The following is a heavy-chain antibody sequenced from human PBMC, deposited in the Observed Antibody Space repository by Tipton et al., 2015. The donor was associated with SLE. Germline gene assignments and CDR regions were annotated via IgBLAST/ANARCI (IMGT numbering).Heavy chain of an antibody. D-gene: IGHD5-12*01. CDR2: IFYTGST. Sequence: LRLSCTVSGGSISSYFWSWIRQPPGRGLEWIGHIFYTGSTRYNPSLKSRVTISVDTSTNRLSLQLSSVTAADTALYYCARLISAYDCNFDYWGQGTLVTVSS. V-gene: IGHV4-59*12. CDR3: ARLISAYDCNFDY. J-gene: IGHJ4*02. CDR1: GGSISSYF.